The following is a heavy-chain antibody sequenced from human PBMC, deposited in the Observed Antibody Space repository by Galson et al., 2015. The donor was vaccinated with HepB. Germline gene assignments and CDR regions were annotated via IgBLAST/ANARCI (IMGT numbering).Heavy chain of an antibody. V-gene: IGHV4-59*01. D-gene: IGHD4-23*01. CDR2: IDNGGA. CDR1: GGSMSSCH. J-gene: IGHJ4*02. Sequence: SETLSLTCTVSGGSMSSCHWGWIRQPPGGGLEWIGFIDNGGAHHNPSLNSRVALAMDPATNHFSLKLISATAADTGVYYCAGYFFGVGGRGYWGQGRLVTVSS. CDR3: AGYFFGVGGRGY.